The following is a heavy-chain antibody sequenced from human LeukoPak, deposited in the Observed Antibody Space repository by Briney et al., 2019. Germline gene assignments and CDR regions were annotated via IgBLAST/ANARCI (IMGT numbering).Heavy chain of an antibody. V-gene: IGHV3-11*04. CDR1: GFTFSDSY. D-gene: IGHD1-1*01. Sequence: GGSLRLSCAASGFTFSDSYMTWIRQAPGKGLEWVSFISNTGDSIYYADSVKGRFTISRDNAKNSLYLQMNRLRAEDTAVYYCARERQLERLAFGKEGSAFDYWGQGTLVIVSS. J-gene: IGHJ4*02. CDR3: ARERQLERLAFGKEGSAFDY. CDR2: ISNTGDSI.